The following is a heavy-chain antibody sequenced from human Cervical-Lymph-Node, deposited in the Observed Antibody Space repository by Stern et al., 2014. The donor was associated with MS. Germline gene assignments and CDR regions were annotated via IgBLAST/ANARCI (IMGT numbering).Heavy chain of an antibody. D-gene: IGHD5-24*01. J-gene: IGHJ4*02. V-gene: IGHV1-69*01. CDR1: GGTVSRYA. CDR2: IIRIFGTR. CDR3: ATAGDATYFFDL. Sequence: VQLVESGAEVMTPGSSVKVSCRASGGTVSRYAIHWVRQAPGQGLEWMVGIIRIFGTRNYAQKFQGRVTIFADESTNTAYMELSRLKSEDTALYYCATAGDATYFFDLWGQGTLVTVSS.